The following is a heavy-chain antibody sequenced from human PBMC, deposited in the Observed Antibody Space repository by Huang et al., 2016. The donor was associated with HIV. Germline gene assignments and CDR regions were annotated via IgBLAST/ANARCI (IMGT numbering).Heavy chain of an antibody. CDR1: GGSFSGYY. CDR3: AREKAADSAWYGVYYFDY. CDR2: INHIGKT. V-gene: IGHV4-34*01. J-gene: IGHJ4*02. D-gene: IGHD6-19*01. Sequence: QVQLRQWGAGLVKPSETLSLTCAVYGGSFSGYYWTWIRQSPGKGLEWIGEINHIGKTNYQPSLKSRGTISKDTAKNQCSLQLTSVSAADTGVYFCAREKAADSAWYGVYYFDYWGEGALVTVTS.